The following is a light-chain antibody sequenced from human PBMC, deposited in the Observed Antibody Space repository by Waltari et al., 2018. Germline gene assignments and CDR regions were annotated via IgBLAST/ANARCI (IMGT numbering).Light chain of an antibody. CDR2: GNI. Sequence: QSVLTQPPSVSGPPGQRVTISCPGSSSNLGARYDVHWYQQLPGPAPKLLIYGNINRPSGGPDRFSGSKSGTSASLASTGLQAEDEAEYYCQSYDSSLSGVVFGGGTKLTVL. V-gene: IGLV1-40*01. J-gene: IGLJ2*01. CDR1: SSNLGARYD. CDR3: QSYDSSLSGVV.